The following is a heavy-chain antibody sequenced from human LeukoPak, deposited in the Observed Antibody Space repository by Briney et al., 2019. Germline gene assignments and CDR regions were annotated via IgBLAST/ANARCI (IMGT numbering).Heavy chain of an antibody. CDR3: ARDLRGYSGYDYPPYYYYYMDV. CDR1: GGSISSGSYY. CDR2: IYTSGST. J-gene: IGHJ6*03. V-gene: IGHV4-61*02. D-gene: IGHD5-12*01. Sequence: PSETLSLTCTVSGGSISSGSYYWSWIRQPAGKGLEWIGRIYTSGSTNYNPSLKSRVTISVGTSKNQFSLKLSSVTAADTAVYYCARDLRGYSGYDYPPYYYYYMDVWGKGTTVTVSS.